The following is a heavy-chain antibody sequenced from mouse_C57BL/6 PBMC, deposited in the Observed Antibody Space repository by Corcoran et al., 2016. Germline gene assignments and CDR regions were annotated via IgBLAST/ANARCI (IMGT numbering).Heavy chain of an antibody. V-gene: IGHV1-84*01. Sequence: QVQLQQSGPEMGKPGASVKISCKASGYTFTDYYINWVKQKPGQGLEWIGWINPGSGNTKYNEKFKGKATLTVDTSSSTAYMQLSSLTSEDSAGYFCARQQIYYGNPYAMDYWGQGTSVTVSS. CDR3: ARQQIYYGNPYAMDY. CDR2: INPGSGNT. D-gene: IGHD2-1*01. J-gene: IGHJ4*01. CDR1: GYTFTDYY.